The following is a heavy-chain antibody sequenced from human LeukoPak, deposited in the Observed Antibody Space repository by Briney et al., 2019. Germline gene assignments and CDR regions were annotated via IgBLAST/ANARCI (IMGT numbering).Heavy chain of an antibody. J-gene: IGHJ4*02. D-gene: IGHD5-12*01. Sequence: GGSLRLSCAASGFTFSSYSMNWVRQAPGKGLEWVSYISSSSTIYYADSVKGRFTISRDNAKNSLYLQMNSLRDEDTAVYYCAKAFGYSGYDLDYWGQGTLVTVSS. CDR3: AKAFGYSGYDLDY. V-gene: IGHV3-48*02. CDR2: ISSSSTI. CDR1: GFTFSSYS.